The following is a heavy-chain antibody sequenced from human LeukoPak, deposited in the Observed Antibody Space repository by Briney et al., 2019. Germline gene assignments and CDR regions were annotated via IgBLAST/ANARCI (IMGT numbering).Heavy chain of an antibody. CDR1: GGSISSSSYY. V-gene: IGHV4-39*07. J-gene: IGHJ5*02. CDR2: IYYSGIT. Sequence: PSETLSLTCTVSGGSISSSSYYWGWIRQPPGKGLEWIGSIYYSGITTYNPSLKSRVTISVDTSKNQFSLRLRSVTAADTAVYYCAKSAKWFAPWGQGTLVTVSS. CDR3: AKSAKWFAP.